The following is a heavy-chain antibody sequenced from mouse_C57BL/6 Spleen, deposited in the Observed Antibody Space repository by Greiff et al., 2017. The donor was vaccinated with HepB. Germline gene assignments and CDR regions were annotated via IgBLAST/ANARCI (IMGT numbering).Heavy chain of an antibody. CDR3: AREGPYYCGSSHYFDY. Sequence: QVQLQQPGAELVMPGASVKLSCKASGYTFTSYWMHWVKQRPGQGLEWIGEIDPSDSYTNYNQKFKGKSTLTVDKSSSTAYMQLSSLTSEDSAVYYCAREGPYYCGSSHYFDYWGQGTTLTVSS. V-gene: IGHV1-69*01. J-gene: IGHJ2*01. D-gene: IGHD1-1*01. CDR1: GYTFTSYW. CDR2: IDPSDSYT.